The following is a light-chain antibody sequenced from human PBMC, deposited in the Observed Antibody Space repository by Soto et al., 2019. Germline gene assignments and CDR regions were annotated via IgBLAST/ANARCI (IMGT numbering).Light chain of an antibody. J-gene: IGKJ1*01. Sequence: EIVMTQSPATLSVSPGERATLSCRASQSVTTNLAWYQQKPGQAPRLLIYAASTRATGIPARFSGSGSGTELTLTISSLQSEDFAVYFCQQYNYWPRTFGQGTKVKIK. CDR3: QQYNYWPRT. V-gene: IGKV3-15*01. CDR1: QSVTTN. CDR2: AAS.